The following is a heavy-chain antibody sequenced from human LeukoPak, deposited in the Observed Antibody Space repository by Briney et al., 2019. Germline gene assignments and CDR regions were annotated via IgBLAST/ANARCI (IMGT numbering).Heavy chain of an antibody. V-gene: IGHV3-21*01. CDR3: ARHYYDSSDHYYRESY. J-gene: IGHJ4*02. Sequence: GGSLRLSCAASGFTFSTYSMNWLRQAPGKGLEWVSSISSSSTYTNYADSVKGRFTISTDNAKNSLYLQMNSLRAEDPAVYYCARHYYDSSDHYYRESYWGQGTLVTVSS. CDR1: GFTFSTYS. D-gene: IGHD3-22*01. CDR2: ISSSSTYT.